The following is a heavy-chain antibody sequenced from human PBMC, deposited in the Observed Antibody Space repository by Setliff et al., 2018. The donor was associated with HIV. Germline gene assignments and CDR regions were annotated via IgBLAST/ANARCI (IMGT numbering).Heavy chain of an antibody. J-gene: IGHJ5*02. CDR2: ITSGSTYE. Sequence: PGGSLRLSCAASGFTVSSNYMRWVRQAPGKGLELVSSITSGSTYENYADSVKGRLSISRDNSKNTLYLQRNSMRAEDTAVYYCAKDSTRSFGANWFDPWGQGTLVTVSS. CDR1: GFTVSSNY. CDR3: AKDSTRSFGANWFDP. D-gene: IGHD3-10*01. V-gene: IGHV3-21*04.